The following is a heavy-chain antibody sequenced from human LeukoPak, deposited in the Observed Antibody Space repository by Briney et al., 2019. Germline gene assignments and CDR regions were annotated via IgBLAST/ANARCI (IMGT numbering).Heavy chain of an antibody. J-gene: IGHJ5*02. V-gene: IGHV4-59*01. Sequence: PSETLSLTCTVSGGSISSYYWSWIRQPPGKGLEWIGYIYYSGSTNYNPSLKSRVTISVDTSKNQFSLKLSSVTAADTAVYYCARTMSRAYCGGDCYFNWFDPWGQGTLVTVSS. CDR2: IYYSGST. D-gene: IGHD2-21*02. CDR1: GGSISSYY. CDR3: ARTMSRAYCGGDCYFNWFDP.